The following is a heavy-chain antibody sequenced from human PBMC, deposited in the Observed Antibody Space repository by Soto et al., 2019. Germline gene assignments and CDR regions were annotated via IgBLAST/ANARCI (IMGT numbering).Heavy chain of an antibody. CDR1: GFTFSSYA. J-gene: IGHJ3*02. V-gene: IGHV3-23*01. CDR3: ARRSDKLRYFDWLLSFAGAFDI. D-gene: IGHD3-9*01. Sequence: EVQLLESGGGLVQPGGSLRLSCAASGFTFSSYAMSWVRQAPGKGLEWVSAISGSGGSTYYADSVKGRFTISRDNSKNTLYLKMISLRAEDTAVYYCARRSDKLRYFDWLLSFAGAFDIWGQGTMVTVSS. CDR2: ISGSGGST.